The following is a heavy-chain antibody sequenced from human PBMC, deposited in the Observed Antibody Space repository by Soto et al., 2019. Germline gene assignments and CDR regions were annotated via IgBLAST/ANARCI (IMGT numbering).Heavy chain of an antibody. Sequence: ASVKVSCKVSGYTLTELSMHWVRQAPGKGLEWMGGFDPEDGETIYAQKFQGRVTMTDDTSTDTAYMELSSLRSEDTAVYYCATVQTYYDILTGPNWFDPWGQGTLVTVSS. J-gene: IGHJ5*02. CDR1: GYTLTELS. CDR2: FDPEDGET. V-gene: IGHV1-24*01. CDR3: ATVQTYYDILTGPNWFDP. D-gene: IGHD3-9*01.